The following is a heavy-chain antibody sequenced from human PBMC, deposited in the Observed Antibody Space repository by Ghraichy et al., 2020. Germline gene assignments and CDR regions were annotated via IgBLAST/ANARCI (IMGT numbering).Heavy chain of an antibody. D-gene: IGHD6-13*01. CDR3: ATRTVAAAGLLDFDY. J-gene: IGHJ4*02. CDR2: IYYSGST. Sequence: SETLSLTCTVSGGSISSSSYYWGWIRQPPGKGLEWIGSIYYSGSTYYNPSLKSRVTISVDTSKNQFSLKLSSVTAADTAVYYCATRTVAAAGLLDFDYWGQGILVTVSS. CDR1: GGSISSSSYY. V-gene: IGHV4-39*01.